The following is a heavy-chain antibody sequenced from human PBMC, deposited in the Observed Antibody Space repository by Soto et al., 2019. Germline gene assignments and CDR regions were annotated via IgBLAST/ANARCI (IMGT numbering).Heavy chain of an antibody. Sequence: QVQLVQSGAEVKKRGSSVKVSCKVSGGTFSNYAISWVRQAPGQGLEWMGGIIPICGRTTYARKFQGRVAISADESTSTAYMQLTRLTSADTAAYYCAKLSLGICITRSCAPDYWGLGARVSVAS. CDR3: AKLSLGICITRSCAPDY. D-gene: IGHD3-10*01. CDR2: IIPICGRT. V-gene: IGHV1-69*12. J-gene: IGHJ4*02. CDR1: GGTFSNYA.